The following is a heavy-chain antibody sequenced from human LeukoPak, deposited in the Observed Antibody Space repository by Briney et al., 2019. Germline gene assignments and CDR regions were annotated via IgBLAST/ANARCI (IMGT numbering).Heavy chain of an antibody. CDR1: GFTFSSYG. CDR2: IWYDGSNK. Sequence: PGRSLRLSCAASGFTFSSYGMHWVRQASGKGLEWVAVIWYDGSNKYYGDSVKGRFTISRDNSKNTLYLQMNSLRVEDTAVYYCARRNSGSYYGVDYWGQGTLVTVSS. J-gene: IGHJ4*02. D-gene: IGHD1-26*01. V-gene: IGHV3-33*01. CDR3: ARRNSGSYYGVDY.